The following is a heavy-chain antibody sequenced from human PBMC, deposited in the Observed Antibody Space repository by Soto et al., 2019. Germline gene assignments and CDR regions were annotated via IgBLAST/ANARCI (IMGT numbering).Heavy chain of an antibody. V-gene: IGHV4-34*01. CDR3: ASRPTGILTGYLDNWFDP. D-gene: IGHD3-9*01. J-gene: IGHJ5*02. CDR2: INHSGST. CDR1: GGSFSGYY. Sequence: SETLSLTCAVYGGSFSGYYWSWIRQPPGKGLEWIGEINHSGSTNYNPSLKSRVTISVDTSKNQFSLKLSSVTAADTAVYYCASRPTGILTGYLDNWFDPWGQGTLVTVSS.